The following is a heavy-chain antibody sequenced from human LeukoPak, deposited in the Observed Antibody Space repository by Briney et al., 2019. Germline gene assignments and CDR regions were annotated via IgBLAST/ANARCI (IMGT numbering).Heavy chain of an antibody. CDR2: ISYDGSNK. V-gene: IGHV3-30-3*01. CDR1: GFTFSSYA. D-gene: IGHD3-9*01. Sequence: PGGSLRLSCAASGFTFSSYAMHWVRQAPGKGLEWVAAISYDGSNKYYADSVKGRFTISRDNSKNTLYLQMNSLRAEDTAVYYCAREDYDMDYFDYWGQGTLVTVSS. CDR3: AREDYDMDYFDY. J-gene: IGHJ4*02.